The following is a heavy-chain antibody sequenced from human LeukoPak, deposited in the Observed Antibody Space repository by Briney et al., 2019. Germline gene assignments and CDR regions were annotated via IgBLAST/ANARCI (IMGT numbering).Heavy chain of an antibody. CDR1: GFTFSSYG. J-gene: IGHJ4*02. Sequence: GGSLRLSCAASGFTFSSYGMHWVRQAPGKGLEWVAVISYDGSNKYYADSVEGRFTISRDSSMNTLYLQMNSLRAEDTAVYYCAKDILPRYSSGWTSGFDYWGQGTLVTVSS. CDR2: ISYDGSNK. D-gene: IGHD6-19*01. CDR3: AKDILPRYSSGWTSGFDY. V-gene: IGHV3-30*18.